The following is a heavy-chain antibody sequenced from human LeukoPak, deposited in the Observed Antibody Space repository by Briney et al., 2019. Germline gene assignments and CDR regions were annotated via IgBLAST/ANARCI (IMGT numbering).Heavy chain of an antibody. V-gene: IGHV3-49*03. D-gene: IGHD3-3*01. J-gene: IGHJ4*02. CDR1: GFTFGDYA. CDR3: TRDLYDFWSDWGGYYFDY. CDR2: IRSKAYGGTA. Sequence: PGGSLRLSCTASGFTFGDYAMSWFRQAPGKGLEWVGFIRSKAYGGTAEYAASVKGRFNISRDDSKSIAYLQMNSLKTEDTAVYYCTRDLYDFWSDWGGYYFDYWGQGTLVTVSS.